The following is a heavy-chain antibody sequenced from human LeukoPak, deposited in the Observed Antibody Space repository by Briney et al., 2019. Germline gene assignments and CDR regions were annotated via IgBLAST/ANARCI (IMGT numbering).Heavy chain of an antibody. D-gene: IGHD4-11*01. Sequence: SETLSLTCAVYGGSFSGYYWSWIRQTPGKGLEWIGEINHSGSTNYNPSLKSRVTISVDTSKNQFSLKLNSVTAADTAVYYCARQGPLTTAVTTRTNPFDYWGQGTLVTVSS. J-gene: IGHJ4*02. CDR2: INHSGST. CDR1: GGSFSGYY. CDR3: ARQGPLTTAVTTRTNPFDY. V-gene: IGHV4-34*01.